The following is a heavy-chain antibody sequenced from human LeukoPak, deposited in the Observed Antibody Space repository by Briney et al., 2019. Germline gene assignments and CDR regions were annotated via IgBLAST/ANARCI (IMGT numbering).Heavy chain of an antibody. CDR3: AKDLPQYYDFWSGYYGGFDY. CDR1: GFTFSDYY. CDR2: ISSSSSYT. D-gene: IGHD3-3*01. Sequence: PGGSLRLSCAASGFTFSDYYMSWIRQAPGKGLEWVSYISSSSSYTNYADSVKGRFTISRDNSKNSLYLQMNSLRTEDTALYYCAKDLPQYYDFWSGYYGGFDYWGQGTLVTVSS. J-gene: IGHJ4*02. V-gene: IGHV3-11*05.